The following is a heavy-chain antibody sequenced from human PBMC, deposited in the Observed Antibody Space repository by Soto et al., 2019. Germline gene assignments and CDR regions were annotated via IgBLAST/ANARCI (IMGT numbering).Heavy chain of an antibody. D-gene: IGHD3-3*01. V-gene: IGHV3-21*01. CDR2: ISSSSSYI. CDR3: ARDHLEWLLNNWFDP. J-gene: IGHJ5*02. CDR1: GFTFRIYS. Sequence: VGLLRHSYAAAGFTFRIYSVNWVRQAPGKGLEWVSSISSSSSYIYYADSVKGRFTISRDNAKNSLYLQMNSLRAEDTAVYYCARDHLEWLLNNWFDPWGQGTLVTVSS.